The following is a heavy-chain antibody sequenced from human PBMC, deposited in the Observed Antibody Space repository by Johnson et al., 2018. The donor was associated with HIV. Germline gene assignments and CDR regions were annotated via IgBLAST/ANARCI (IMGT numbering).Heavy chain of an antibody. Sequence: MLLVESGGGLVQPGGSLRLSCAASGFTVSSNYMSWVRQAPGKGLEWVSVIYSGGSIYYADSVKGRFSISRDNSKNTLSLKMNSLRVEDTAVYYCAREGAWEVRPGAFDILGQGTMVTVSS. CDR2: IYSGGSI. CDR1: GFTVSSNY. D-gene: IGHD1-26*01. J-gene: IGHJ3*02. CDR3: AREGAWEVRPGAFDI. V-gene: IGHV3-66*01.